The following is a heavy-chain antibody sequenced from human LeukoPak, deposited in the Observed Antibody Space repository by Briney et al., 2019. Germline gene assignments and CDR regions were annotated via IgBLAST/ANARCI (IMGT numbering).Heavy chain of an antibody. Sequence: GGSLRLSCAASGFTFSSYSMNWVRQAPGKGLEWVSYISSSSSTIYYAGSVKGRFTISRDNAKNSLYLQMNSLRAEDTAVYYCAREWAFDIWGQGTMVTVSS. V-gene: IGHV3-48*01. CDR2: ISSSSSTI. CDR1: GFTFSSYS. J-gene: IGHJ3*02. CDR3: AREWAFDI.